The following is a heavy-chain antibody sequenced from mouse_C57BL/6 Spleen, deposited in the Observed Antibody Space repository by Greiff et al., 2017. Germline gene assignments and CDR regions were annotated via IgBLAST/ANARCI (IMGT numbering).Heavy chain of an antibody. V-gene: IGHV1-69*01. CDR2: IDPSDSYT. J-gene: IGHJ3*01. CDR1: GYTFTSSW. CDR3: ARSAGREGAWFAD. D-gene: IGHD1-1*02. Sequence: QVQLQQPGAELVMPGASVKLSCKASGYTFTSSWMHWVKQRPGQGLEWIGEIDPSDSYTNYNQKFKGKSTLTVDKSSSTAYMQLSSLTSEDSAVYDCARSAGREGAWFADWGQGTLVTVSA.